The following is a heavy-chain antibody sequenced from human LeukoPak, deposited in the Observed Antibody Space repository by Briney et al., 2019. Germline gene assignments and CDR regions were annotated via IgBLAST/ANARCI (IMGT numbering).Heavy chain of an antibody. Sequence: ASVKVSCKASGYTFTSYGISWVRQAPGQGLEWMGWISAYNGNTNYAQKLQGRVTMTTDTSTSTAYMELRSLRSDDTAVYYCAREVGVWFGELRSVWYFDLWGQGTLVTVSS. CDR2: ISAYNGNT. CDR3: AREVGVWFGELRSVWYFDL. J-gene: IGHJ2*01. CDR1: GYTFTSYG. D-gene: IGHD3-10*01. V-gene: IGHV1-18*01.